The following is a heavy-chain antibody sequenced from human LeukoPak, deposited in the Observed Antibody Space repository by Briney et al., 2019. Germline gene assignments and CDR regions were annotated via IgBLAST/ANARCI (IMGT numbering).Heavy chain of an antibody. D-gene: IGHD2-21*02. Sequence: ASVKVSCKASGYTFTIYGISWVRQAPGQGLGWMGLISAYNGNTNYAQKLQGRVTMTTDTSTSTAYMELRSLSSDDTAVYYCARHKTAVSYCGGDCYSEGFDYWGQGTLVTVSS. CDR3: ARHKTAVSYCGGDCYSEGFDY. V-gene: IGHV1-18*01. J-gene: IGHJ4*02. CDR2: ISAYNGNT. CDR1: GYTFTIYG.